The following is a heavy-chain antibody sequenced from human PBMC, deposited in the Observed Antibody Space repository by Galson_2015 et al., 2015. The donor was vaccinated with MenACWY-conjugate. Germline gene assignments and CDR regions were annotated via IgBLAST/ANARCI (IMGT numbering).Heavy chain of an antibody. J-gene: IGHJ4*02. CDR2: IRETGSL. D-gene: IGHD3-16*01. Sequence: SETLSLTCTVSGGSISSHHWSWFRQPPGKGLEWIAYIRETGSLKDNPSLKSRVTMSADKSNNQFSLRLISVTAADTAVYYCARLPTGGSSFGYFDYWGQGILVAVSS. V-gene: IGHV4-59*08. CDR3: ARLPTGGSSFGYFDY. CDR1: GGSISSHH.